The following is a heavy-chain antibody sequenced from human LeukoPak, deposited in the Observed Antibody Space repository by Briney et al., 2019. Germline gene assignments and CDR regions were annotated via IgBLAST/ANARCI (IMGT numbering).Heavy chain of an antibody. Sequence: ASVKVSCKASGYTFNGYYKHWVRQAPGQGLEWMGWINPNSGGTNYAQKFQGRGTMTRDTSISTAYMELSRLSSDDTAMYYCARSSGWKYNIDYWGQGTLVTVSS. CDR3: ARSSGWKYNIDY. D-gene: IGHD6-19*01. J-gene: IGHJ4*02. CDR2: INPNSGGT. CDR1: GYTFNGYY. V-gene: IGHV1-2*02.